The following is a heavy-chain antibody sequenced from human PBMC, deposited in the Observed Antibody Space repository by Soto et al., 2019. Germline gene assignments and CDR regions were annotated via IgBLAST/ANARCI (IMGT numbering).Heavy chain of an antibody. Sequence: PGGSLRLSCAASGFTFSSYGMHWVRQAPGKGLEWAAVIWYDGSNKYYADSVKGRFTISRDNSKNTLYLQMNSLRAEDTAVYYCARDGLIIAAAGGIERDYWGQGTLVTVSS. CDR1: GFTFSSYG. V-gene: IGHV3-33*01. CDR2: IWYDGSNK. CDR3: ARDGLIIAAAGGIERDY. D-gene: IGHD6-13*01. J-gene: IGHJ4*02.